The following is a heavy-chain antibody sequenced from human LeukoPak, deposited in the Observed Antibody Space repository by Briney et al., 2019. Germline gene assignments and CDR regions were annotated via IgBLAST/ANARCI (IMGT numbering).Heavy chain of an antibody. D-gene: IGHD1-14*01. Sequence: GGSLRLSCAASGFTFSSYSMNWVRQAPGKGLEWVSSISSSSSYIYYADSVKDRFTVSRDNAKNSLYLQMNSLRAEDTAVYYCARDGLTSSGNNWFDPWGQGTLVTVSS. CDR3: ARDGLTSSGNNWFDP. J-gene: IGHJ5*02. CDR1: GFTFSSYS. V-gene: IGHV3-21*01. CDR2: ISSSSSYI.